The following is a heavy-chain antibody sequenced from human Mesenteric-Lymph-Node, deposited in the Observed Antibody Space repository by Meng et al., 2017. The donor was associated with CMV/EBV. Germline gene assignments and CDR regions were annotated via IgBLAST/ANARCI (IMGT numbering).Heavy chain of an antibody. CDR1: GLTFSNYW. V-gene: IGHV3-7*01. D-gene: IGHD3-3*01. CDR3: ARNNDFWSGYDY. CDR2: IKQDGSEK. Sequence: GESLKISCAASGLTFSNYWMSWVRQAPGKGLEWVANIKQDGSEKYYVDAVKGRFTISRDNAKNSLYLEMNSLRAEDTALYYCARNNDFWSGYDYWGQGTLVTVSS. J-gene: IGHJ4*02.